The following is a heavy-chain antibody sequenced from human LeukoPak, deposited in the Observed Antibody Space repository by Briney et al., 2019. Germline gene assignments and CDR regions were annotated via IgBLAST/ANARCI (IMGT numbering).Heavy chain of an antibody. Sequence: PSETLSLTCAVYGGSFSGYYWSWIRQPPGKGLEWIGYIYYSGSTYYNPSLKSRVTISVDTSKNQFSLKLSSVTAADTAVYYCARDSGTQLGLDYWGQGTLVTVSS. CDR3: ARDSGTQLGLDY. D-gene: IGHD1-1*01. V-gene: IGHV4-34*09. CDR1: GGSFSGYY. CDR2: IYYSGST. J-gene: IGHJ4*02.